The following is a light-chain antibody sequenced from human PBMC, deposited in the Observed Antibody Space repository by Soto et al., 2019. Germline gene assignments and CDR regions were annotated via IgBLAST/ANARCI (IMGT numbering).Light chain of an antibody. CDR1: SSDVGDYNY. Sequence: QSALTQPACVSGSPGQSITISCTGTSSDVGDYNYVSWYQIHPGEAPKLLIYEVSNRPSEISSRFSASKSGNTASLTISGLRAEDEADYYCSSYTSSDTLIFGGGTKLTVL. J-gene: IGLJ2*01. V-gene: IGLV2-14*01. CDR2: EVS. CDR3: SSYTSSDTLI.